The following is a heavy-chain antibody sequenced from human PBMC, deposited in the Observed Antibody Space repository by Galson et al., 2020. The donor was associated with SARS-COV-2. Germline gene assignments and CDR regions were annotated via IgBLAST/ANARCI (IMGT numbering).Heavy chain of an antibody. Sequence: SETLSLTCTVSGGSISGHYWSWIRQPPGKGLEWIGYIYYSGSTNYNPSLESRVTISIDTSKNQFSLKVSSVTAADTAVYYCSRAAVAGPFDYWGQGTLVTVSS. J-gene: IGHJ4*02. V-gene: IGHV4-59*11. CDR2: IYYSGST. D-gene: IGHD6-19*01. CDR1: GGSISGHY. CDR3: SRAAVAGPFDY.